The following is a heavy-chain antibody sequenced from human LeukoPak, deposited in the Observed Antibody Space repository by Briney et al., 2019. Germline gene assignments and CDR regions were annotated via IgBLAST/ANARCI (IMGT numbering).Heavy chain of an antibody. CDR2: IYYSGST. J-gene: IGHJ4*02. Sequence: SETLSLTCTVSGGSISSYYWSWIRQPPGQGLERIGYIYYSGSTNYNPSLKRRVTISVDTSKNQFSLKLSSVTAADTAVYYCAREGTKGGYRPVSFDYWGQGTLVTVSS. D-gene: IGHD3-16*01. CDR3: AREGTKGGYRPVSFDY. CDR1: GGSISSYY. V-gene: IGHV4-59*01.